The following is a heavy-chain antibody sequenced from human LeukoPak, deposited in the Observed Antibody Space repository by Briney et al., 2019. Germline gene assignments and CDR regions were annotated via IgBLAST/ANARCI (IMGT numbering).Heavy chain of an antibody. Sequence: RGSLRLSCAASGFSFSAYAMSWVRQAPGKGLEWVSSISGSGGTTYYADSVKGRFTISRDNSRNTLYLQMNSPRAEDTAVYYCAKETVAAYYWGQGTLVTVSS. V-gene: IGHV3-23*01. CDR2: ISGSGGTT. CDR3: AKETVAAYY. D-gene: IGHD6-19*01. CDR1: GFSFSAYA. J-gene: IGHJ4*02.